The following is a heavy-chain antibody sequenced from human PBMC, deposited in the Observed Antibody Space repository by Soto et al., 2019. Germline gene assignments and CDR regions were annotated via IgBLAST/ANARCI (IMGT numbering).Heavy chain of an antibody. CDR1: GYSISSGYY. CDR3: ARVEAAAGSYDY. Sequence: PSETLSLTCAVSGYSISSGYYWGWIRQPPGKGLEWIGSIYHSGSTYYNPSLKSRVTISVDTSKNQFSLKLSSVTAADTAVYYCARVEAAAGSYDYWGQGTLVTVSS. J-gene: IGHJ4*02. D-gene: IGHD6-13*01. V-gene: IGHV4-38-2*01. CDR2: IYHSGST.